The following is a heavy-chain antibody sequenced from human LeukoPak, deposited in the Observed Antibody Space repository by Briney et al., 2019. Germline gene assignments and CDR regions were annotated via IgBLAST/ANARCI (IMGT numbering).Heavy chain of an antibody. V-gene: IGHV3-21*01. J-gene: IGHJ4*02. CDR1: GFTFSSYA. CDR3: ARAATGPYYFDY. CDR2: ISSSSSYI. Sequence: GGSLRLSCAASGFTFSSYAMSWVRQAPGKGLEWVSSISSSSSYIYYADSVKGRFTISRDNAKNSLYLQMNSLRAEDTAVYYCARAATGPYYFDYWGQGTLVTVSS. D-gene: IGHD3-10*01.